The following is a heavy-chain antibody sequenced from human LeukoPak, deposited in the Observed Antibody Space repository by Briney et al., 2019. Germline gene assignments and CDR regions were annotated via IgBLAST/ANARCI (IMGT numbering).Heavy chain of an antibody. Sequence: PSETLSLTCAVYGGSFSVYYWSWIRQPPGKGLEWIGEINHSENTNYNPSLKSRVTISVDTSKNQFSLKLSSVTAADTAVYYCARVRGLRFRFWFDPWGQGTLVTVSS. CDR1: GGSFSVYY. CDR2: INHSENT. J-gene: IGHJ5*02. D-gene: IGHD5-12*01. CDR3: ARVRGLRFRFWFDP. V-gene: IGHV4-34*01.